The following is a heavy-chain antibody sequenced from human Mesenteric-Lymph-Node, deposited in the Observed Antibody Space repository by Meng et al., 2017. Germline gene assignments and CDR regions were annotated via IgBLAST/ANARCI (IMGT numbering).Heavy chain of an antibody. CDR2: ITGSGGHT. CDR1: GGSISSYY. D-gene: IGHD3-10*01. J-gene: IGHJ5*02. CDR3: AKSWELSYFDP. V-gene: IGHV3-23*01. Sequence: GGSLRLSCTVSGGSISSYYWSWIRQPPGKGLEWVAGITGSGGHTYYADSVKGRFTIFKDISKDTLYLQMNNLRAEDTATYYCAKSWELSYFDPWGQGTLVTVSS.